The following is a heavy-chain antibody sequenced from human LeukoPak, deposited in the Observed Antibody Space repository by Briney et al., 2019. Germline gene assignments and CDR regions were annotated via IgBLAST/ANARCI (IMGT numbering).Heavy chain of an antibody. Sequence: SSETLSLTCTATGYSISSGYYWSWIRQPPGKGLEWIGSFYRSGSTCYNPSLRSRVTISVDTSNNQFSLKLRSVTAADTAIYYCAGCFNGVCYSSDYWGQGTLVTVSS. CDR2: FYRSGST. D-gene: IGHD2-8*01. CDR3: AGCFNGVCYSSDY. V-gene: IGHV4-38-2*02. J-gene: IGHJ4*02. CDR1: GYSISSGYY.